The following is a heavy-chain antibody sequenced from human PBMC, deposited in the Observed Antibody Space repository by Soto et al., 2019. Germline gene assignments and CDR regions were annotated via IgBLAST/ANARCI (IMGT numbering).Heavy chain of an antibody. CDR2: IKSKNDGGTT. D-gene: IGHD1-26*01. CDR1: GFTFSNAW. J-gene: IGHJ4*02. CDR3: TTDRDSGSDY. Sequence: GGSLRLSCAASGFTFSNAWMSWVRQAPGKGLEWVGRIKSKNDGGTTDYAAPVKGRFTISRDDSKNTLYLQMNSLKTEDTAVYYCTTDRDSGSDYWGQGTLVTVSS. V-gene: IGHV3-15*01.